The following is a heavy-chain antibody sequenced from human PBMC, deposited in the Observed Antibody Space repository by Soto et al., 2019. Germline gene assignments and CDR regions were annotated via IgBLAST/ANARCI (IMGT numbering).Heavy chain of an antibody. CDR2: IYWDDDE. D-gene: IGHD3-10*01. Sequence: QITLKESGPTLVKPTQTLTLTCTFSGFSLTTRGVGVGWIRQPPGKALEWLALIYWDDDEGSSPSLTSRPTTPXDXXKTQVVLTMTNMDPVDTATYYCAHRPRGFSYYFDYWGQGTLVTVSS. CDR3: AHRPRGFSYYFDY. J-gene: IGHJ4*02. V-gene: IGHV2-5*02. CDR1: GFSLTTRGVG.